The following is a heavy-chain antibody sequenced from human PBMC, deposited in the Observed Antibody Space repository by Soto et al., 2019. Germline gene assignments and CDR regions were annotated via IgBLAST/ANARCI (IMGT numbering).Heavy chain of an antibody. CDR1: GDFLTTYY. CDR3: ARSTQYSSGWNGGFDY. D-gene: IGHD6-19*01. Sequence: SETLSLTCDVSGDFLTTYYWNWIRQSPGKGLEWIGYIFYGGHTNYNPSLRGRATISVDTSKNQFSLKLSSVTAADTAVYYCARSTQYSSGWNGGFDYWGQGTLVTVSS. CDR2: IFYGGHT. J-gene: IGHJ4*02. V-gene: IGHV4-59*01.